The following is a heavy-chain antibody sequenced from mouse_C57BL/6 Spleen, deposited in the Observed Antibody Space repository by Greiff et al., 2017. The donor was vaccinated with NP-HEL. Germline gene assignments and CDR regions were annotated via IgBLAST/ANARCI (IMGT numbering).Heavy chain of an antibody. D-gene: IGHD1-1*01. V-gene: IGHV2-2*01. Sequence: VQGVESGPGLVQPSQSLSITCTVSGFSLTSYGVHWVRQSPGKGLEWLGVIWSGGSTDYTVAVISILSISKNNSKSQVFFKMNSLQADDTAIYYCARGPNHYGSSPDYWGQGTTLTVSS. CDR3: ARGPNHYGSSPDY. J-gene: IGHJ2*01. CDR2: IWSGGST. CDR1: GFSLTSYG.